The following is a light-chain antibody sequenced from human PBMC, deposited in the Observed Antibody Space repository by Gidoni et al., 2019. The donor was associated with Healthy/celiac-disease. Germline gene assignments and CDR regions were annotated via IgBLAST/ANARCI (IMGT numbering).Light chain of an antibody. CDR3: SSYTSSSTLSYV. CDR1: SSDVGGYNY. V-gene: IGLV2-14*01. CDR2: EVS. Sequence: QSALTQPASVSGSPGQSNTISCTGTSSDVGGYNYVSWYQQHPGKAPKLMIYEVSNRPSGVSNRFPGSKSGNTASLTISGLQAEDEADYYCSSYTSSSTLSYVFGTGTKVTVL. J-gene: IGLJ1*01.